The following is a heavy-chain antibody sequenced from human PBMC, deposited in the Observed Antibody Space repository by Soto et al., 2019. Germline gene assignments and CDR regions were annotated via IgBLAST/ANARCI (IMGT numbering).Heavy chain of an antibody. V-gene: IGHV3-23*01. CDR2: ISGSGGST. CDR3: ERDRSPDTVFDY. Sequence: GGSLRLSCAASGFTFSSYAMSLVRQAPGKGLECVSAISGSGGSTYYADSVKGRFTISRDNSKNTLYLQMNSLRAEDTAVYYCERDRSPDTVFDYWGQGTLVTVSS. D-gene: IGHD5-18*01. CDR1: GFTFSSYA. J-gene: IGHJ4*02.